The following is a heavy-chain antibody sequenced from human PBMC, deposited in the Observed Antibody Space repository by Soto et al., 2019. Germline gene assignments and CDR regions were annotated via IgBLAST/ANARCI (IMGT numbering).Heavy chain of an antibody. CDR2: IIHSGNT. D-gene: IGHD3-10*01. CDR1: DYSIGSGYY. Sequence: SETLSLTCTVSDYSIGSGYYWGWIRQPPGKGLEWIGSIIHSGNTNYNPSLKSRVTMSVDTSKNQFSLNLTSVTAADTAMYFCARAPPGPSPRWDVWGQGTTVTVSS. V-gene: IGHV4-38-2*02. J-gene: IGHJ6*02. CDR3: ARAPPGPSPRWDV.